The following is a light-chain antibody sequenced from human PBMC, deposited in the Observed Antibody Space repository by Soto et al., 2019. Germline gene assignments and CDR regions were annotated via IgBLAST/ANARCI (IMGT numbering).Light chain of an antibody. CDR1: SSDVGGYNY. V-gene: IGLV2-14*01. CDR2: DVS. CDR3: SSYTSSSTRV. J-gene: IGLJ2*01. Sequence: QSALTQPASVSGSPGQSSTISCTGTSSDVGGYNYVSWYQQHPGKAPKLMIYDVSNRPSGVPNRFSGSKSGNTASLTISGLQAEDEADYYCSSYTSSSTRVFGGGTKVTVL.